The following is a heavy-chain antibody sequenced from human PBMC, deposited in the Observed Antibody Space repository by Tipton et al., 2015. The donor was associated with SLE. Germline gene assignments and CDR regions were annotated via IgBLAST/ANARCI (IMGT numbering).Heavy chain of an antibody. CDR3: ARRRAATGLFSERGWFDP. Sequence: TLSLTCTVSGYSISSGYYWGWIRQPPGKGLEWIGSMYHSGSTYYNPSLKSRVTISVDTPKNQLSLKLSSVTAADTAVYYCARRRAATGLFSERGWFDPWGQGALVTVSS. CDR1: GYSISSGYY. J-gene: IGHJ5*02. CDR2: MYHSGST. D-gene: IGHD6-25*01. V-gene: IGHV4-38-2*02.